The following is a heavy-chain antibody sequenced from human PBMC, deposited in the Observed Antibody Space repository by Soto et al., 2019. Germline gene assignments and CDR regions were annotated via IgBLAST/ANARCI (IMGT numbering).Heavy chain of an antibody. V-gene: IGHV4-34*01. Sequence: PSETLSFTCAVYGGSFGGYYWSWIRQPPGKGLEWIGEINHSGSTNYNPSLKSRVTISVDTSKNQFSLKLSSVTAADTAVYYCASMTPIAAAGTPWFDPWGQGTLVTVSS. CDR2: INHSGST. D-gene: IGHD6-13*01. CDR1: GGSFGGYY. J-gene: IGHJ5*02. CDR3: ASMTPIAAAGTPWFDP.